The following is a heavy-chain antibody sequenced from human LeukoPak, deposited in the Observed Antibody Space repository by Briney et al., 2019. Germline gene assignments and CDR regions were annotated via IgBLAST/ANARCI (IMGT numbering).Heavy chain of an antibody. Sequence: PSETLSLTCTVSGYSISSGHYWGWIRQPPGKGLEWIGSMYHSGSTYYNPPLKSRVTISEDTSKNQFSLKLSSVTAADTAVYYCAGGYSYGSTYYYMDVWGKGTTVTISS. V-gene: IGHV4-38-2*02. J-gene: IGHJ6*03. CDR1: GYSISSGHY. D-gene: IGHD5-18*01. CDR2: MYHSGST. CDR3: AGGYSYGSTYYYMDV.